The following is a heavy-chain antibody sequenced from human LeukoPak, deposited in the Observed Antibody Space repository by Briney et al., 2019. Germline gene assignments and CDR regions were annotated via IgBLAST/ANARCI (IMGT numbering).Heavy chain of an antibody. CDR1: GFTFSSYW. CDR2: IKQDRSEK. J-gene: IGHJ6*03. V-gene: IGHV3-7*01. CDR3: ERDYYDSSGYYPYSYYYYMDV. D-gene: IGHD3-22*01. Sequence: GPLRLSCAASGFTFSSYWMSWVRQAPGKGLEWVANIKQDRSEKYYLGSVKCRFTISRDNAKNSLYLQMNSLRAEDTAVYYCERDYYDSSGYYPYSYYYYMDVWGKGTTVTVSS.